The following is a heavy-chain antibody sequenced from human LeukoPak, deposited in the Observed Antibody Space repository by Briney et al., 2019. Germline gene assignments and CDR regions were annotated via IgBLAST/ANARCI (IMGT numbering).Heavy chain of an antibody. CDR2: INSDGSST. D-gene: IGHD3-3*01. CDR3: ARREWLLMGIDFDAFDI. Sequence: PGGSLRLSCAASGFTFSSYWMHWVRQAPGKGLVWVSRINSDGSSTSYADSVKGRFTISRDNAKNTLYLQMNSLRAEDTAVYYCARREWLLMGIDFDAFDIWGQGTMVTVSS. V-gene: IGHV3-74*01. CDR1: GFTFSSYW. J-gene: IGHJ3*02.